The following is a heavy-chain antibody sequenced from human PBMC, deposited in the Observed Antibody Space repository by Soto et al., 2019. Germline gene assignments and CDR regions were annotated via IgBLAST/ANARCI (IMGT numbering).Heavy chain of an antibody. CDR2: IIPILGET. CDR1: GTIFSSYT. Sequence: QVQLVQSGAEVKKPGSSVRVSCKASGTIFSSYTISWVRQAPGQGLEWMGRIIPILGETNSAQKFQDRVTLTADKSTNTAYVDLNSMRLEDTAVYYCARGLGGRMDDWGQGTTVTVSS. J-gene: IGHJ6*02. D-gene: IGHD3-16*01. CDR3: ARGLGGRMDD. V-gene: IGHV1-69*08.